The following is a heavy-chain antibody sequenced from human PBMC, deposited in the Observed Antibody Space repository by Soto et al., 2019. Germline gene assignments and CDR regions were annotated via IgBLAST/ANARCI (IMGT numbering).Heavy chain of an antibody. D-gene: IGHD4-17*01. Sequence: QVQLQESGPGLVKPSQTLSLTCTVSGGSISSGDYYWSWIRQPPGKGLEWIGYIYYSGSTYYNPSLQSRVTISVDTSKHQFSLKLSSVTAADTAVYYCARDRGDYGETNWFDPWGQGTLVTVSS. J-gene: IGHJ5*02. CDR1: GGSISSGDYY. CDR3: ARDRGDYGETNWFDP. V-gene: IGHV4-30-4*01. CDR2: IYYSGST.